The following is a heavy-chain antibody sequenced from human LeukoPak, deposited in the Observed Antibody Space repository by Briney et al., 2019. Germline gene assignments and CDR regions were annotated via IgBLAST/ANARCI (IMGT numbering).Heavy chain of an antibody. Sequence: GGSLRLSCAASGFTVSSNYMSWVRQAPGKGLEWVSVIYSGGSTYYADSVKGRFTISRDNSKNTLYVQMNSLRAEDTAVYYCAKKATFYYDSSGYYFDYWGQGTLVTVSS. CDR1: GFTVSSNY. D-gene: IGHD3-22*01. CDR2: IYSGGST. CDR3: AKKATFYYDSSGYYFDY. J-gene: IGHJ4*02. V-gene: IGHV3-53*01.